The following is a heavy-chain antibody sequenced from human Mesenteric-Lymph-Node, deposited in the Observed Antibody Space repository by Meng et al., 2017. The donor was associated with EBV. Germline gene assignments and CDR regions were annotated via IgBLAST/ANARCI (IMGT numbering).Heavy chain of an antibody. V-gene: IGHV1-18*01. CDR1: GYTFTSYG. CDR3: TRDGYNRDFDY. D-gene: IGHD5-24*01. Sequence: QVKLVQSGVEGKKPGASVKVSCKASGYTFTSYGISWVRQAPGQGLEWMGWISPHNGDTNYAQKLQGRVTMTTDTSTSTAYMELRSLRSDDTAVYYCTRDGYNRDFDYWGQGTLVTVSS. CDR2: ISPHNGDT. J-gene: IGHJ4*02.